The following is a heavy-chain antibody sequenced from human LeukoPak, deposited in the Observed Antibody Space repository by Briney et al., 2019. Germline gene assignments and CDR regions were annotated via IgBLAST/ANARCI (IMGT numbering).Heavy chain of an antibody. D-gene: IGHD1-26*01. CDR1: GYTFTSYD. CDR2: INPSGDSP. V-gene: IGHV1-46*03. J-gene: IGHJ4*02. CDR3: TRSAIVGAPGDFDY. Sequence: ASVKVSCKASGYTFTSYDINWVRQATGQGLEWMGIINPSGDSPTYAQKFRGRVTMTGGTSTSTVYMELSSLRSEDTAVYYCTRSAIVGAPGDFDYWGQGTLVTVSS.